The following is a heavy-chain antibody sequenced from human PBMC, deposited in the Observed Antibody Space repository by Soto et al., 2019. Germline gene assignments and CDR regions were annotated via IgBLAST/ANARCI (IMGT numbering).Heavy chain of an antibody. J-gene: IGHJ4*02. V-gene: IGHV4-59*11. CDR2: TYYSGST. Sequence: EPHSHTYTFAGFTRVAHYVSLMRNPPAKGLQWIGYTYYSGSTTYNPSLKSRVTISVDSSKNQFSLKLDSVTPADTDVYYCARVRGTAGKRYFDYWGSGTLVTGSS. CDR1: GFTRVAHY. D-gene: IGHD6-13*01. CDR3: ARVRGTAGKRYFDY.